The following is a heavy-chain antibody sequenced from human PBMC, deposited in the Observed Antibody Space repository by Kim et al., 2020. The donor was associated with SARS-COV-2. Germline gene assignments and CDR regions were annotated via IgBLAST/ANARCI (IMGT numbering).Heavy chain of an antibody. V-gene: IGHV3-13*01. J-gene: IGHJ5*02. CDR2: DT. CDR3: AREYSGWFDP. D-gene: IGHD3-10*01. Sequence: DTYYPGSVKGRFTISRENAKNSLYLQMNSLRAGDTAVYYCAREYSGWFDPWGQGTLVTVSS.